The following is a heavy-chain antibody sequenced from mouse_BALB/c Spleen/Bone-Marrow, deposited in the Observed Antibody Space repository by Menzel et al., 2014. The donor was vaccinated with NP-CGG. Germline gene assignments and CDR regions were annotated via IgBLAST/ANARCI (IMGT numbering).Heavy chain of an antibody. CDR3: TRGGNWDDFDS. Sequence: EVMLVESGGGLVQPGGSRKLSCAASGFTFSSFGMHWVRQAPEKGLEWVAYISSGSSTIFYADTVKGRFTVSRDNPKNTLFLQMTSLRPEDTAMYFCTRGGNWDDFDSWGQGTTLTVSS. CDR1: GFTFSSFG. V-gene: IGHV5-17*02. J-gene: IGHJ2*01. D-gene: IGHD4-1*01. CDR2: ISSGSSTI.